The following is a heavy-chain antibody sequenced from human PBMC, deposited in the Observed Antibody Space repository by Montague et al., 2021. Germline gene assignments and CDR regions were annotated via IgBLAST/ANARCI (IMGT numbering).Heavy chain of an antibody. V-gene: IGHV4-39*07. CDR1: GASITSNIYY. CDR3: ARVFSSWYVGWFDP. CDR2: IYYSGNS. D-gene: IGHD6-13*01. Sequence: SETLSLTCTVSGASITSNIYYWGWIRQSPGKGLEWIGSIYYSGNSFYQPSLKSRITMAVDTSKNQFSLKPSPVTAADTAIYYCARVFSSWYVGWFDPWGQGTLVTVSS. J-gene: IGHJ5*02.